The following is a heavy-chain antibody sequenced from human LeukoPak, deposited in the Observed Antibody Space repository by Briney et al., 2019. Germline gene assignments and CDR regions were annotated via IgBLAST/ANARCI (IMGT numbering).Heavy chain of an antibody. J-gene: IGHJ4*02. CDR1: GPFSSVQY. D-gene: IGHD2-21*01. V-gene: IGHV4-34*01. CDR2: IHHSGGT. CDR3: ASFPGQWVNYFDS. Sequence: SETLSLTCAVAGPFSSVQYCSWVRHPPRKGLEWIGEIHHSGGTNYNPSLKSQVTTSVDTAKNQFSLKLTAVTAADTAMYYCASFPGQWVNYFDSWGQGALVTVSS.